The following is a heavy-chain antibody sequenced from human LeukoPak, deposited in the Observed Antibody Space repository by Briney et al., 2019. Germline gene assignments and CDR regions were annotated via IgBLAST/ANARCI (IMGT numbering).Heavy chain of an antibody. J-gene: IGHJ3*01. CDR2: ISYDGSNK. CDR1: GFTFSNYV. CDR3: ARGGPGLRYFDWLSY. V-gene: IGHV3-30-3*01. D-gene: IGHD3-9*01. Sequence: GGSLRLSCAASGFTFSNYVIHWVRQAPGKGLEWVAVISYDGSNKYYADSVKGRFTISRDNSKNTLYPQMNSLRAEDTAVYYCARGGPGLRYFDWLSYWGQGTMVTVSS.